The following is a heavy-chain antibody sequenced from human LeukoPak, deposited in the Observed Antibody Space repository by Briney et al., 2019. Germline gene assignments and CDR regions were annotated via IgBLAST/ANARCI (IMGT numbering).Heavy chain of an antibody. CDR2: ISSTGSTI. D-gene: IGHD6-6*01. V-gene: IGHV3-48*01. Sequence: PGRSLRLSCAASGFTFSSYSMNWVRQAPGKGLEWVSYISSTGSTIYYADSVRGRFTISRDNAKNSLYLQMNSLRAEDTAVYYCARGSYSSSNYFDYWGQGTLVTVSS. CDR3: ARGSYSSSNYFDY. CDR1: GFTFSSYS. J-gene: IGHJ4*02.